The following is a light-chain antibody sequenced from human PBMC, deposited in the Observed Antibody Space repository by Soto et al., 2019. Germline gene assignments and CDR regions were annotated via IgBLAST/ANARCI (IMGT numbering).Light chain of an antibody. CDR3: QVWDSSSDHVV. CDR2: YDS. Sequence: VLTQPPSVSVAPGKTARITCGGNNIGSKSVHWYQQKPGQAPVLVIYYDSDRPSGIPERYSGSNSGNTATLTISRVEAGDEADYYCQVWDSSSDHVVFGGGTKLTVL. CDR1: NIGSKS. V-gene: IGLV3-21*04. J-gene: IGLJ2*01.